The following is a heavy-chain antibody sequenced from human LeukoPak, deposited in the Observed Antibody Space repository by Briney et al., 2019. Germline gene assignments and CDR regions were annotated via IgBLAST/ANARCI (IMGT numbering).Heavy chain of an antibody. D-gene: IGHD5-18*01. CDR1: GFTFSSYS. CDR3: VRDRSYGAFDY. CDR2: ISSSSSTI. V-gene: IGHV3-48*04. Sequence: QPGGSLRLSCAASGFTFSSYSMNWVRQAPGKGLEWVSYISSSSSTIYYADSVKGRFTISRDNAKNSLYLQMNSLRAEDTAFYHCVRDRSYGAFDYWGQGTLVTVSS. J-gene: IGHJ4*02.